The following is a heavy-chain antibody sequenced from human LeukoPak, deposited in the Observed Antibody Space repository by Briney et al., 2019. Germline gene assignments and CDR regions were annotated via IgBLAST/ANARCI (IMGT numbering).Heavy chain of an antibody. CDR3: ARARDLGYCSSTSCYIDNWFDP. CDR2: IYTSGST. J-gene: IGHJ5*02. CDR1: GGSISSYY. D-gene: IGHD2-2*02. V-gene: IGHV4-4*07. Sequence: SETLSLTCTVSGGSISSYYWGWIRQPAGKGLEWIGRIYTSGSTNYNPSLKSRVTISVDRSKNQFSLKLSSVTAADTAVYYCARARDLGYCSSTSCYIDNWFDPWGQGTLVTVSS.